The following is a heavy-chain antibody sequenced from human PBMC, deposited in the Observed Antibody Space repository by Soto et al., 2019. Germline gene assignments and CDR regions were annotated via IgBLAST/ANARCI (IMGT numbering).Heavy chain of an antibody. CDR2: INTAGDT. J-gene: IGHJ4*02. D-gene: IGHD6-19*01. CDR1: GFTFSSYG. Sequence: PGGSLRLSCAASGFTFSSYGMHWVRHPTGRGLEWVSAINTAGDTFYPDSVKGRLTISRENAKNSLYLQTNSLRAEDTAVYYCARASYSSAWPPEVWGQGTLVTVSS. CDR3: ARASYSSAWPPEV. V-gene: IGHV3-13*01.